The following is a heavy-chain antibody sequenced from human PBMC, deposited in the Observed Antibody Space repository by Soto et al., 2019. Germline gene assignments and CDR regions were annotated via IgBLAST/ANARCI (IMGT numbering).Heavy chain of an antibody. D-gene: IGHD6-13*01. CDR1: GGSFSGYY. J-gene: IGHJ4*02. CDR3: ARTYSSSWSPFEY. V-gene: IGHV4-34*01. Sequence: QVQLQQWGAGLLKPSETLSLTCAVYGGSFSGYYWSWIRQPPGKGLEWIGEINQSGSTNYTPSLKSRVTISVDTSKNQLSLKLSSVTAADTAVYYCARTYSSSWSPFEYWGQGTLVTVSS. CDR2: INQSGST.